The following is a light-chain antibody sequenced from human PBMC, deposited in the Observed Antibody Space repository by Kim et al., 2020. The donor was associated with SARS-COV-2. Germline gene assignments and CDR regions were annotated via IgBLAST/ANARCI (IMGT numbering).Light chain of an antibody. Sequence: GKPVTISCTRTRGHIADNSVQWYQQRPGSAPTIVVYEDSERPSGVPDRFSGSIDPSSSSASLTISGLKTEDEADYYCQSCDISNVIFGGGTQLTVL. V-gene: IGLV6-57*03. CDR3: QSCDISNVI. CDR2: EDS. J-gene: IGLJ2*01. CDR1: RGHIADNS.